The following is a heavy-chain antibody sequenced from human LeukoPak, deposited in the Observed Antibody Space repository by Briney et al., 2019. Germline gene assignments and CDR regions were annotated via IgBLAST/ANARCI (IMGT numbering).Heavy chain of an antibody. CDR1: GFTFSSYS. D-gene: IGHD3-22*01. CDR3: ARGLDYYDSSGPKTGWYFDY. CDR2: ISSSGSTI. V-gene: IGHV3-48*04. Sequence: GSLRLSCAASGFTFSSYSMNWVRQAPGKGLEWVSYISSSGSTIYYADSVKGRFTISRDNAKNSLYLQMNSLRAEDTAVYYCARGLDYYDSSGPKTGWYFDYWGQGTLVTVSS. J-gene: IGHJ4*02.